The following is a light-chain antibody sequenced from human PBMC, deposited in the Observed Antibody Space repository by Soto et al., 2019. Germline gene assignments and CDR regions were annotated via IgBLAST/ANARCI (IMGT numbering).Light chain of an antibody. CDR2: EVS. J-gene: IGLJ1*01. V-gene: IGLV2-14*03. CDR3: SSHGGSRAFYV. CDR1: SSDVGGYDY. Sequence: QSVPTQPASVSGSPGQSITISCTGTSSDVGGYDYVSWYQQHPDRVPKLIIHEVSNRPSGVSNRFSGSKSGNTASLTISGLQTEDEADYYCSSHGGSRAFYVFVTGTKLTVL.